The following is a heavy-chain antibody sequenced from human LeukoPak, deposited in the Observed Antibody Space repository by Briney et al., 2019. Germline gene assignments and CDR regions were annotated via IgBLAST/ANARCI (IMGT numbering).Heavy chain of an antibody. D-gene: IGHD1-26*01. CDR2: IRYDGSNK. V-gene: IGHV3-30*02. CDR3: ARRPGATDNWFDP. CDR1: GFTFSSYG. Sequence: QPGGSLRLSCAASGFTFSSYGMHWVRQAPGKGLEWVAFIRYDGSNKYYADSVKGRFTISRDNAKNSLYLQMNSLRAEDTAVYYCARRPGATDNWFDPWGQGTLVTVSS. J-gene: IGHJ5*02.